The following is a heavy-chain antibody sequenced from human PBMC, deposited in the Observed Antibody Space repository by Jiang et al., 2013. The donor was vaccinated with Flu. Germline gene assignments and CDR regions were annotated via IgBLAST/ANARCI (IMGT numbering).Heavy chain of an antibody. CDR2: ISSSSSYI. V-gene: IGHV3-21*01. D-gene: IGHD6-19*01. CDR3: AKEWKVGWSGYFDY. J-gene: IGHJ4*02. Sequence: VQLLESGGGLVKPGGSLRLSCAASGFTFSSYSMNWVRQAPGKGLEWVSSISSSSSYIYYADSVKGRFNISRDNAKNSLYLQMNSLTAEDTAVYYCAKEWKVGWSGYFDYWGQGTLVTVSS. CDR1: GFTFSSYS.